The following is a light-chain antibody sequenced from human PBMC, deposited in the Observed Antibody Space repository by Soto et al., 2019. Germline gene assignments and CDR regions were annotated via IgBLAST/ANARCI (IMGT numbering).Light chain of an antibody. Sequence: QSALTQSPSVSGAPGQSDSISCTGTSSNIGAGFDVHWYQQLPATAPKLLIYGNNNRPSGVPDRFSGSKSGTSASLAITGLQAEDEADYYCQSYDTNLSGASVFGTGTKVTVL. V-gene: IGLV1-40*01. CDR1: SSNIGAGFD. J-gene: IGLJ1*01. CDR3: QSYDTNLSGASV. CDR2: GNN.